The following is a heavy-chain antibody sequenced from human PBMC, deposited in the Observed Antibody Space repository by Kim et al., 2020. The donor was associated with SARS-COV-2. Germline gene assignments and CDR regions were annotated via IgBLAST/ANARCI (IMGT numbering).Heavy chain of an antibody. Sequence: SRVTISVDKSKNQFSLKLSSVTAADTAVYYCARAWDVDTAMVTSRAFDYWGQGTLVTVSS. J-gene: IGHJ4*02. CDR3: ARAWDVDTAMVTSRAFDY. V-gene: IGHV4-4*02. D-gene: IGHD5-18*01.